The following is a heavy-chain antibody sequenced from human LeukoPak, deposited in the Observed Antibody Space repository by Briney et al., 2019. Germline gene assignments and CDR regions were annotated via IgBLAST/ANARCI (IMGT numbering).Heavy chain of an antibody. CDR1: GFTFSTHW. J-gene: IGHJ4*02. D-gene: IGHD3-10*01. CDR3: ARDLSYYGSGSYPDY. CDR2: ISSSGSTI. V-gene: IGHV3-11*01. Sequence: GGSLRLSCTASGFTFSTHWMHWLRQAPGKGLEWVSYISSSGSTIYYADSVKGRFTISRDNVRNSVYLQMTSLRAEDTAVYYCARDLSYYGSGSYPDYWGQGTLVTVSS.